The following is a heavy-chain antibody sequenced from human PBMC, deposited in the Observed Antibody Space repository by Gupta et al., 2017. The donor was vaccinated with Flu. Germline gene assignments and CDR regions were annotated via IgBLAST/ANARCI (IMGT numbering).Heavy chain of an antibody. CDR1: RFYDSSNH. J-gene: IGHJ6*02. Sequence: EVQLVQSGGGSAQPGGSLGLSFVDSRFYDSSNHITWIGPAPGNGLEWDAMMYSDGRTEDADSVMGPFTVSRDNAKNTFFLQMNILGGEATALYPVAGGSGGDSWSGYPSYFHPMDVWGQGTPVTVSS. CDR2: MYSDGRT. D-gene: IGHD3-3*01. CDR3: AGGSGGDSWSGYPSYFHPMDV. V-gene: IGHV3-66*02.